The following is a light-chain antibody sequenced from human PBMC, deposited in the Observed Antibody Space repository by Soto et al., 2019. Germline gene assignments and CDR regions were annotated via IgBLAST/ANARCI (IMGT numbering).Light chain of an antibody. Sequence: QSALTQPASVSGSPGQSITISCTGTSSDVGGYNSVSWYQKHPGKAPKLMIYEVRNRPSGVSNRFSASKSGNTASLTISGLQAEDEADYYCSSCTSISTLVLFGGGTKVTVL. J-gene: IGLJ2*01. CDR2: EVR. CDR3: SSCTSISTLVL. V-gene: IGLV2-14*01. CDR1: SSDVGGYNS.